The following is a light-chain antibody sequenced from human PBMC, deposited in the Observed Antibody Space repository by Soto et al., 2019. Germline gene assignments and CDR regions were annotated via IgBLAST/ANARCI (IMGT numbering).Light chain of an antibody. J-gene: IGKJ5*01. CDR1: QNIGNK. Sequence: EIEMTQSPATLSVSPGGRATLSCRARQNIGNKLAWYQHKPGQAPRVLIYDTSTRAAGIPARFSGSGSETNFTLTIITLQSEDFAVYYCQQYNTWRSITFGQGTRLESK. CDR3: QQYNTWRSIT. V-gene: IGKV3-15*01. CDR2: DTS.